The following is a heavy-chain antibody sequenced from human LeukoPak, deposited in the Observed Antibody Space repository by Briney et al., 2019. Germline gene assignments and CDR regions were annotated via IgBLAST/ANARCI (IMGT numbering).Heavy chain of an antibody. CDR3: ARVPLYYGSGSSQDY. V-gene: IGHV1-46*01. CDR1: GYTFTSYD. J-gene: IGHJ4*02. CDR2: INPSGGGT. Sequence: ASVRVSCKASGYTFTSYDINWVRQATGQGLEWMGTINPSGGGTSYSPKFQGRVTMTTDTSTSTVYMELISLRSEDTAVYYCARVPLYYGSGSSQDYWGQGTLVTVSS. D-gene: IGHD3-10*01.